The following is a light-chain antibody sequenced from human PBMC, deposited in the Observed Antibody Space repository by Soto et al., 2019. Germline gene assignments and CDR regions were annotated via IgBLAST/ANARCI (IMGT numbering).Light chain of an antibody. CDR2: GAS. CDR3: QQYDDSLSSFT. V-gene: IGKV3-20*01. J-gene: IGKJ2*01. CDR1: QSVSSSY. Sequence: EIVLTQSPGTLSLSPGERATLSCRASQSVSSSYLAWYQQKPGQAPRLLIYGASYRATGIPDRFSGRGSGTDFTLTISRLEPEDFAVYDCQQYDDSLSSFTFGQGTNLEIK.